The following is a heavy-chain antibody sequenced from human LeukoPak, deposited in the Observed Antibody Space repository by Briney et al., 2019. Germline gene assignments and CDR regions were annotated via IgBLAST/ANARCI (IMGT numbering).Heavy chain of an antibody. J-gene: IGHJ6*02. CDR1: GFTFSSYG. D-gene: IGHD5-12*01. CDR3: ARXRGXXXXRDYGMDV. Sequence: GGSLRLSCAASGFTFSSYGMHWVRQAPGKGLEWVAVIWYDGSNKYYADSVKGRFTISRDNSKNTLYLQMNSLRAEDTAVYYCARXRGXXXXRDYGMDVWGQGTTVTVSS. CDR2: IWYDGSNK. V-gene: IGHV3-33*08.